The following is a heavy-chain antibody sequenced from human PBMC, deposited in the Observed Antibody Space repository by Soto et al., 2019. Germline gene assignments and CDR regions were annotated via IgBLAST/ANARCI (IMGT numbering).Heavy chain of an antibody. V-gene: IGHV3-64*01. CDR2: ISSNGGST. CDR1: GFTLSSYA. Sequence: PGGSLRLSCAASGFTLSSYAMHWVRQAPGKGLEYVSAISSNGGSTYYANSVKGRFTISRDNSKNTLYLQMGSLRAEDMAVYYCARVSLTLDDAFDIWGQGTMVTVSS. CDR3: ARVSLTLDDAFDI. J-gene: IGHJ3*02. D-gene: IGHD3-16*01.